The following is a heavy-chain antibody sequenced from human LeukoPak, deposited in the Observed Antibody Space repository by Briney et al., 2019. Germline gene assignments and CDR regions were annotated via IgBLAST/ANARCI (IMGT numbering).Heavy chain of an antibody. V-gene: IGHV1-18*04. CDR1: GYTFTSYG. J-gene: IGHJ4*02. Sequence: RWASVKVSCKASGYTFTSYGISWVRQAPGQGLEWMGWISADNGNTNYAQMFQGRVTMTTETSTSTAYMELRSLRSDDTAVYYCARDTPQYSSGWYYFDYWGQGTLVTVSS. CDR2: ISADNGNT. D-gene: IGHD6-19*01. CDR3: ARDTPQYSSGWYYFDY.